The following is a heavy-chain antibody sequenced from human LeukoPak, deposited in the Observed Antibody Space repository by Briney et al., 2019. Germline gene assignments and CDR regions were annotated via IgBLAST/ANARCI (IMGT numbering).Heavy chain of an antibody. Sequence: GGSLRLSCAASGFTFSSYGMHWVRQAPGKGLEWVAFIRYDGSNKYYADSVKGRFTISGDNSKNTLYLQMNSLRAEDTAVYYCAKDPYYYDSSGYYYYFDYWGQGTLVTVSS. D-gene: IGHD3-22*01. CDR1: GFTFSSYG. J-gene: IGHJ4*02. V-gene: IGHV3-30*02. CDR3: AKDPYYYDSSGYYYYFDY. CDR2: IRYDGSNK.